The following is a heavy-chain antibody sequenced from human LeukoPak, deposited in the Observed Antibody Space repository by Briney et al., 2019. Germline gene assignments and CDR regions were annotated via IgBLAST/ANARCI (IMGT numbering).Heavy chain of an antibody. CDR1: GGSISSYY. CDR2: IYYSGST. CDR3: ARWVVAATANWFDP. V-gene: IGHV4-59*01. Sequence: PSETLSLTCTVSGGSISSYYWSWIRQPPGKGLEWIGYIYYSGSTNYNPSLKSRVTISVDTSKNQFSLKLSSVTAADTAVYYCARWVVAATANWFDPWGQGTLVTVSS. D-gene: IGHD2-15*01. J-gene: IGHJ5*02.